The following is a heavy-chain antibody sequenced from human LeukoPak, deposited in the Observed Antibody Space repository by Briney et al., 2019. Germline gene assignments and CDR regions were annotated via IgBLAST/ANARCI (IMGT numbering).Heavy chain of an antibody. CDR2: IFDSGGT. Sequence: PSETLSLTRAVPGYSLNSVYSWGWIRQPPGKGRDGSGSIFDSGGTNYNPSLKRRATLSVDTSKNHSSLKLGSVTAADTAVYYCVRHFTVTTDYFDYWGQGALVTVSS. CDR3: VRHFTVTTDYFDY. D-gene: IGHD4-17*01. CDR1: GYSLNSVYS. J-gene: IGHJ4*02. V-gene: IGHV4-38-2*01.